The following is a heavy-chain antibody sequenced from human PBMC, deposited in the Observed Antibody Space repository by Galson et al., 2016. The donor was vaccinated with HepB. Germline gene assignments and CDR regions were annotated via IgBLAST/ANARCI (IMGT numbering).Heavy chain of an antibody. CDR1: GFTFNNYG. V-gene: IGHV3-23*01. D-gene: IGHD6-19*01. Sequence: SLRLSCAASGFTFNNYGMTWVRQAPGKGLEFVASISRSGDTRDYSDSVKGRFTISRGNSKNTLSLQMNSLRAEDTAVYYCARGPYKQWLGNDAFDTWGQGTIVTVSS. CDR2: ISRSGDTR. CDR3: ARGPYKQWLGNDAFDT. J-gene: IGHJ3*02.